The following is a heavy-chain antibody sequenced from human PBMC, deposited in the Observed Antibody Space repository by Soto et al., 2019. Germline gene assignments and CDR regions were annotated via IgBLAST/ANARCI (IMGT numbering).Heavy chain of an antibody. CDR2: INPSGGST. V-gene: IGHV1-46*01. CDR3: ARESEPYDFWSGYSLTNLYYYYGMDV. J-gene: IGHJ6*02. D-gene: IGHD3-3*01. Sequence: ASVKVSCKASGYTFTSYYMHWVRQAPGQGLEWMGIINPSGGSTSYAQKLQGRVTMTRDTSTSTVYMELSSLRSEDMAVYYCARESEPYDFWSGYSLTNLYYYYGMDVWGQGTTVTVSS. CDR1: GYTFTSYY.